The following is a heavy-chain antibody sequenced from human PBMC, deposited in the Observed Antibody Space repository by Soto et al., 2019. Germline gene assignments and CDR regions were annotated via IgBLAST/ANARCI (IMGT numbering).Heavy chain of an antibody. V-gene: IGHV4-4*02. D-gene: IGHD2-8*01. CDR3: AKISCTSSTCYFPGWFDP. CDR1: GVSISSGHW. Sequence: SETLSLTCGVSGVSISSGHWWSWVRQSPGKGLQWIGEIHHSGDTNSHPSLRGRVIISVETSKNQFSLQLKSMTAADTAVYYCAKISCTSSTCYFPGWFDPWGQGTLVTVSS. J-gene: IGHJ5*02. CDR2: IHHSGDT.